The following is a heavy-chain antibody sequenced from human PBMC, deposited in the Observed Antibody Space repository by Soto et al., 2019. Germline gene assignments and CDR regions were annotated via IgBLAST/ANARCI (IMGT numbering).Heavy chain of an antibody. CDR3: AIASIAAAGIYYYYYGMDV. J-gene: IGHJ6*02. CDR2: ISSSGSTI. CDR1: GFTFSDYY. D-gene: IGHD6-13*01. V-gene: IGHV3-11*01. Sequence: QVQLVESGGGLVKPGGSLRLSCAASGFTFSDYYMSWIRQAPGKGLEWVSYISSSGSTIYYADSVKGRFTISRDNAKNSLYLQMNSVRAEDTAVYYCAIASIAAAGIYYYYYGMDVWGQGTTVNVSS.